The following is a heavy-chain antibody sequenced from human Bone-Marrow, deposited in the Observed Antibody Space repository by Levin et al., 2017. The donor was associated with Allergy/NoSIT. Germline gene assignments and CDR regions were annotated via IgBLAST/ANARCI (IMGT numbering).Heavy chain of an antibody. CDR1: GYTFDTYG. CDR3: ASMRRPSAEVAY. Sequence: ASVKVSCKASGYTFDTYGISWVRQAPGQGLEWMGWINPYNGNTKYAQKFQDRVTMTTDPSTGTAYMELRGLRSDDTAIYSCASMRRPSAEVAYWRQGTLVTVSS. J-gene: IGHJ4*02. V-gene: IGHV1-18*01. D-gene: IGHD2-2*01. CDR2: INPYNGNT.